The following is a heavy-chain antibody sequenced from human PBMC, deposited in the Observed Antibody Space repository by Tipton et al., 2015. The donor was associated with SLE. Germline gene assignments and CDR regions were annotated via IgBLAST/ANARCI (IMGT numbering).Heavy chain of an antibody. D-gene: IGHD2-2*01. V-gene: IGHV3-21*01. J-gene: IGHJ3*02. Sequence: SLRLSCAASGFTFSSHGMNWVRQAPGKGLEWVSSISTRSSYIHYAASVKGRFTISRDNTQNSLYLQMDSLRPEDTAVYYCARERGAYCSSTSCFLDAFDIWGQGTMVTVSS. CDR1: GFTFSSHG. CDR2: ISTRSSYI. CDR3: ARERGAYCSSTSCFLDAFDI.